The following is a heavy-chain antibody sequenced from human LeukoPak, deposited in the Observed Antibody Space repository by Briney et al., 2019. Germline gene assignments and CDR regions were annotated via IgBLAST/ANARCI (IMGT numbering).Heavy chain of an antibody. CDR1: GGAFSSYA. J-gene: IGHJ4*02. V-gene: IGHV1-69*05. D-gene: IGHD3-10*01. CDR2: IIPIFGTA. Sequence: SVKVSCKASGGAFSSYAIRWVREAPGQGLEWMGGIIPIFGTANYAQKFRGRVTITTDESTSTAYMELSSLRSEDTAVYYCAGSIWFGEFNAEVVFDYWGQGTLVTVSS. CDR3: AGSIWFGEFNAEVVFDY.